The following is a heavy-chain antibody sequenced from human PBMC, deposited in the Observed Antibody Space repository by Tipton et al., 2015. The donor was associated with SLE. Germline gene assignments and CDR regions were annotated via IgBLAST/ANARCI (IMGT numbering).Heavy chain of an antibody. J-gene: IGHJ4*02. D-gene: IGHD6-6*01. CDR3: ARDRGAAPDY. V-gene: IGHV4-61*08. Sequence: TLSLTCTVSGGSISSGGYYWSWIRQHPGKGLEWIGYIYYSGSTNYNPSLKSRVTISVDTSKNQFSLNLISVTVADTAVYYCARDRGAAPDYWGQGTLVTVSS. CDR2: IYYSGST. CDR1: GGSISSGGYY.